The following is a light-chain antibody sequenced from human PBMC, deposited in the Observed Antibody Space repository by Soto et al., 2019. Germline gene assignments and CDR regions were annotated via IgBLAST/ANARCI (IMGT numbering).Light chain of an antibody. CDR1: KLGDKY. J-gene: IGLJ2*01. CDR3: QAWDSSTHVV. CDR2: QDN. V-gene: IGLV3-1*01. Sequence: SSELTQPPSVSVSPGQTASFTCSGDKLGDKYACWYQQKPGQSPVLVIYQDNKRPSGIPERFSGSHSGNTATLTISGTQPMDEANYYCQAWDSSTHVVFGGGTKLTVL.